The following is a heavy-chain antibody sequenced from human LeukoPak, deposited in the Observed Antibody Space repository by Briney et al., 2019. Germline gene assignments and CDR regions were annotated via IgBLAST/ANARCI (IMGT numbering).Heavy chain of an antibody. Sequence: SETLSFTCTVSAGSISSRSYFWGWIRQPPGRGLEWIGRIYYRGSSYYNQSLKSRVTIYVDTSKNQFSLKLSSVTDADTAVYYCASDQLLLYALDYWGQGTLVTVSS. CDR1: AGSISSRSYF. V-gene: IGHV4-39*01. CDR2: IYYRGSS. J-gene: IGHJ4*02. CDR3: ASDQLLLYALDY. D-gene: IGHD2-2*01.